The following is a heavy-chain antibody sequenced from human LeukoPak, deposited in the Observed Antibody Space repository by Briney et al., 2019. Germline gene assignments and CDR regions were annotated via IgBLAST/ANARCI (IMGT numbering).Heavy chain of an antibody. CDR3: AKSTRSLSGLLWFGEFLGINNDP. D-gene: IGHD3-10*01. V-gene: IGHV3-23*01. Sequence: GGSLRLSCAASGFTFSSYAMSWVRQAPGKGLEWVSAISGSGGSTYYADSVKGRFTISRDNSKNTLYLQMNSLRAEDTAVYYCAKSTRSLSGLLWFGEFLGINNDPWGQGTLVTVSS. CDR2: ISGSGGST. J-gene: IGHJ5*02. CDR1: GFTFSSYA.